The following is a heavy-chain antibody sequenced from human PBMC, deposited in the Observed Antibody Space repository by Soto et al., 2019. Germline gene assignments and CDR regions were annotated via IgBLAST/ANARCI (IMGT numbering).Heavy chain of an antibody. CDR3: ASGGTAIVLVPAASDYGMDV. Sequence: ASVKVSCKASGGTFSSYAISWVRQAPGQGLEWMGGIIPIFGTANYAQKFQGRVTITADESTSTAYMELSSLRSEDTAVYYCASGGTAIVLVPAASDYGMDVWGQGTTVTVSS. V-gene: IGHV1-69*13. CDR2: IIPIFGTA. J-gene: IGHJ6*02. D-gene: IGHD2-2*01. CDR1: GGTFSSYA.